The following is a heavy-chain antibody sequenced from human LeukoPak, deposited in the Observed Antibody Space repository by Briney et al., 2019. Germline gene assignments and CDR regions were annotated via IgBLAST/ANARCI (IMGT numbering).Heavy chain of an antibody. V-gene: IGHV3-7*01. CDR2: IKQDGSEK. CDR3: ARSLSGWYTL. Sequence: GGSLRLSCVASGFSFSSYWMSWVRQAPGKGPEWVASIKQDGSEKFYVDSVKGRVTISRDNAKNTLYLQMNSLRDEDTAVYYCARSLSGWYTLWGQGTLVTVSS. CDR1: GFSFSSYW. J-gene: IGHJ4*02. D-gene: IGHD6-19*01.